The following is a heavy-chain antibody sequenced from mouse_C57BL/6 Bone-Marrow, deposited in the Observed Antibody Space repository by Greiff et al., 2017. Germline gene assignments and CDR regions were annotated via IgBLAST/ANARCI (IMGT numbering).Heavy chain of an antibody. CDR3: SPNTTVGFAY. D-gene: IGHD1-1*01. CDR2: IDPENGDT. CDR1: GFNIKDDY. Sequence: DVQLQESGAELVRPGASVKLSCTASGFNIKDDYMHWVKQRPEQGLEWIGWIDPENGDTEYASKFQGKATITADTSSNTAYLQLSSLTSEDTAVYYGSPNTTVGFAYWGQGTLVTVSA. V-gene: IGHV14-4*01. J-gene: IGHJ3*01.